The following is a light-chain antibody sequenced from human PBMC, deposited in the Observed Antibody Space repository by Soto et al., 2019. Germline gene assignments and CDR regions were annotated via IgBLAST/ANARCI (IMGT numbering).Light chain of an antibody. V-gene: IGLV1-40*01. J-gene: IGLJ2*01. CDR3: QSYDSSLSGYVV. CDR1: SSNIGAGYD. Sequence: QSVLTQPPSVSGAPGQRVTISCTGSSSNIGAGYDVHGYQQLPGTAPKLLIYGNSNRPSGVPDRFSGSKSGTSASLANTGLQAEDEADYYCQSYDSSLSGYVVFGGGTKLTVL. CDR2: GNS.